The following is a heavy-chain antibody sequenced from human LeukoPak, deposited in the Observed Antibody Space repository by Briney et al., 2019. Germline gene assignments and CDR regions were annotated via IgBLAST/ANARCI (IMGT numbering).Heavy chain of an antibody. CDR3: ASSNPEYSYGTDY. V-gene: IGHV1-46*01. Sequence: ASVKVSCKASGYTFTSYSMHWVLQAPGQGLEWMGIINPSGGSTSYAQKFQGRVTMTRDTSTSTVYMELSSLRSEDTAVYYCASSNPEYSYGTDYWGQGTLVTVSS. CDR2: INPSGGST. CDR1: GYTFTSYS. J-gene: IGHJ4*02. D-gene: IGHD5-18*01.